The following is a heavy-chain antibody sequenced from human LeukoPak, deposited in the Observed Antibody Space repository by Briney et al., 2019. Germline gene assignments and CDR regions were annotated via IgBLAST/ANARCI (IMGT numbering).Heavy chain of an antibody. CDR1: GGSISSYY. J-gene: IGHJ6*03. V-gene: IGHV4-59*01. CDR3: ARVYCSSTSCRLGYYYYMDV. D-gene: IGHD2-2*01. CDR2: IYYSGST. Sequence: SETLSLTCTVSGGSISSYYWSWIRQPPGKGLEWIGYIYYSGSTNYNPSLKSRVTISVDTSKNQFSLKLSSVTAADTAVYYCARVYCSSTSCRLGYYYYMDVWGKGTTVTVSS.